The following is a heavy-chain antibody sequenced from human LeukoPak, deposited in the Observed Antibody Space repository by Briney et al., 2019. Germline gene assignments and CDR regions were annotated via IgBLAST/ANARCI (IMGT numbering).Heavy chain of an antibody. Sequence: ASVKVSCKVSGYTLTELSMHWVRQAPGKGLEWMGGFDPEDGETIYAQKFQGRVTMTEDTSTDTAYMELSSLKSEDTAVCYCATDLPAPSIFGVVISSWGQGTLVTVSS. J-gene: IGHJ4*02. CDR1: GYTLTELS. CDR2: FDPEDGET. V-gene: IGHV1-24*01. CDR3: ATDLPAPSIFGVVISS. D-gene: IGHD3-3*01.